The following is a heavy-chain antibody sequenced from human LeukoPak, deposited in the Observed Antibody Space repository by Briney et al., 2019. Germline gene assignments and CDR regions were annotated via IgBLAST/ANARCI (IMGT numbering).Heavy chain of an antibody. CDR1: GYTFTSYS. CDR2: INPSGGST. V-gene: IGHV1-46*01. J-gene: IGHJ4*02. CDR3: TTDGVGVEGATYDN. Sequence: ASVKVSCKASGYTFTSYSMHWVRQAPGQGLEWMGIINPSGGSTSYAQKFQGRVTMTRDMSTSTVYMELSSLRSEDTAVYYCTTDGVGVEGATYDNWGQGTLVSVSS. D-gene: IGHD1-26*01.